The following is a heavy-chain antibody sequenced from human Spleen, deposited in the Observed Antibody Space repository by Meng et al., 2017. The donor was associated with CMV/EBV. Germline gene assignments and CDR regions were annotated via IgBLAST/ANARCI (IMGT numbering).Heavy chain of an antibody. V-gene: IGHV4-39*01. CDR3: ARLSSWYLDY. D-gene: IGHD2-2*01. Sequence: LTCTVSGGSNSSSSYYWGWIRQPPGKGLEWIGSIYYSGSTYYNPSLKSRVTISVDTSKNQFSLKLSSVTAADTAVYYCARLSSWYLDYWGQGTLVTVSS. J-gene: IGHJ4*02. CDR1: GGSNSSSSYY. CDR2: IYYSGST.